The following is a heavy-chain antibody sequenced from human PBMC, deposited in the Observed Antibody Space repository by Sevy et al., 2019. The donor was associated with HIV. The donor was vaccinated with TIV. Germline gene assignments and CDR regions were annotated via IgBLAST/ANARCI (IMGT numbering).Heavy chain of an antibody. J-gene: IGHJ6*02. V-gene: IGHV3-11*01. Sequence: GGSLRLSCAASGFTFSDYYMSWIRQAPGKGLEWVSYISSSGSTIYYADSVKGRFTISRDNAKNSLYLQMNSLRAEDTAVYYCARVQSSGSDYYYGMHVWGQGTTVTVSS. D-gene: IGHD3-22*01. CDR3: ARVQSSGSDYYYGMHV. CDR1: GFTFSDYY. CDR2: ISSSGSTI.